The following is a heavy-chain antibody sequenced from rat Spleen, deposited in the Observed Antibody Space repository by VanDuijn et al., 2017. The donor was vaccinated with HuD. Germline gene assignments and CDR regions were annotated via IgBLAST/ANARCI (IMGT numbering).Heavy chain of an antibody. CDR1: GFSLTTYN. V-gene: IGHV2-30*01. CDR3: ARDGGAAGDWFAY. J-gene: IGHJ3*01. CDR2: IWTGGGT. Sequence: QVQLRESGPGLVQPSQTLSLTCTVSGFSLTTYNVHWVRQPTGKGLEWMGVIWTGGGTDYNSALKSRLSITRDTSKSQVFLKMNSLQTEDTATYYCARDGGAAGDWFAYWGQGTLVTVSS. D-gene: IGHD1-2*01.